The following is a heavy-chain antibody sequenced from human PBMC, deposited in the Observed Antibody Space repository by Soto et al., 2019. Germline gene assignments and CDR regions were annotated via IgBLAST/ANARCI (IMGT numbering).Heavy chain of an antibody. CDR2: IYHTGRR. CDR3: ARVANEYGGNGAFDY. Sequence: PSETMSLTCSVSGGSLSGFPWIWIRQPPGRGLEWVGYIYHTGRRNYNPSLKSRLTLSLDMSRNQSSLQLTSVTAADTALYYGARVANEYGGNGAFDYWGLGTLVTSPQ. V-gene: IGHV4-59*01. D-gene: IGHD4-17*01. CDR1: GGSLSGFP. J-gene: IGHJ4*02.